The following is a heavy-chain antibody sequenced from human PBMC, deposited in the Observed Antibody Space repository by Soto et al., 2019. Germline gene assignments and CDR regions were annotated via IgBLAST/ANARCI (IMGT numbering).Heavy chain of an antibody. J-gene: IGHJ2*01. V-gene: IGHV3-23*01. Sequence: VQLLESGGGLVQPGGSLRLSCATSGFMFNSYGMSWVRLAPGKGLEWVSGVSSSGGTTDYADSVKGRFTISRDTSKNTLYLQMNSLRAEDTAVYYCAKAVYGYWYFDLWGPGTLVTVSS. CDR2: VSSSGGTT. CDR3: AKAVYGYWYFDL. CDR1: GFMFNSYG. D-gene: IGHD3-10*01.